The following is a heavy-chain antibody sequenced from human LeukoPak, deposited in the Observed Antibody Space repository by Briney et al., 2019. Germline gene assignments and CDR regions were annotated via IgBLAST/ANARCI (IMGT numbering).Heavy chain of an antibody. D-gene: IGHD3-10*01. V-gene: IGHV4-4*07. J-gene: IGHJ6*03. Sequence: PSETLSLTCTVSGGSISSYYWSWLRQPAGKGLEWIGRIYTSGSTNYNPSLKSRVTMSVDTSKNQFSLKLSSVTAADTAVYYCAREENLLWFGELLSVDYYYYMDVWGKGTTVTISS. CDR3: AREENLLWFGELLSVDYYYYMDV. CDR1: GGSISSYY. CDR2: IYTSGST.